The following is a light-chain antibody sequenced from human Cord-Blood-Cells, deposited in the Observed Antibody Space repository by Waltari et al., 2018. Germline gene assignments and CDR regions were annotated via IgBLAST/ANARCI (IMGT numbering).Light chain of an antibody. J-gene: IGLJ2*01. V-gene: IGLV2-23*01. Sequence: QSALTQPASVSGSPGQSITLSCTGTSSAVGSYNLFSWYQQHPGKAPKLMIYEGSKRPSGVSNRFSGSKSGNTASLTISGLQAEDEADYYCCSYAGSSTVVFGGGTKLTVL. CDR3: CSYAGSSTVV. CDR1: SSAVGSYNL. CDR2: EGS.